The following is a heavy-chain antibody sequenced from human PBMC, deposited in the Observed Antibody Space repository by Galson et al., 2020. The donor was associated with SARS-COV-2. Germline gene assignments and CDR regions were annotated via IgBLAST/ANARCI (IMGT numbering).Heavy chain of an antibody. CDR3: ARGQVVVVAATTHYYYYDGMDV. Sequence: SETLSLTCAAYGGSFSGYYWSWIRQPPGKGLEWIGEINHSGSTNYNPSLKSRVTISVDTSKNQFSLKLSSVTAADTAVYYCARGQVVVVAATTHYYYYDGMDVWGQGTTVTVSS. V-gene: IGHV4-34*01. D-gene: IGHD2-15*01. CDR2: INHSGST. CDR1: GGSFSGYY. J-gene: IGHJ6*02.